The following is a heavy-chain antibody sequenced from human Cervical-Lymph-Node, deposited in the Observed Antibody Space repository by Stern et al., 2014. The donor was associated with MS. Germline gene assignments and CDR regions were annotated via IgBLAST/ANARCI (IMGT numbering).Heavy chain of an antibody. CDR1: GGSISSNY. V-gene: IGHV4-59*08. D-gene: IGHD5-24*01. CDR3: ARHGPPRRRDDSNHPNFDY. J-gene: IGHJ4*02. CDR2: LYYSGNT. Sequence: VQLVESGPGLVKPSETLSLTCTVSGGSISSNYWSWIRQPPGKGLEWIGYLYYSGNTNYNPSLKSRVPTSVDTSKTQFSLSLSSGTAADTAVYYCARHGPPRRRDDSNHPNFDYWGPGTLVAVSS.